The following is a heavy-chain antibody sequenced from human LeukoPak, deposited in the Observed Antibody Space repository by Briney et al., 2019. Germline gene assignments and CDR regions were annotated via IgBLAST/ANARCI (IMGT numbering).Heavy chain of an antibody. Sequence: GGSPRLSCAASEFIFSGYWMNWVRQAPGKGLEWVANIKQDGSEKQYVDSVRGRFTISRDNAKNSLYLQMNSLRVEDTAVYYCARDGFVGAADYWGQGTLVTVSS. CDR3: ARDGFVGAADY. D-gene: IGHD6-13*01. V-gene: IGHV3-7*01. J-gene: IGHJ4*02. CDR1: EFIFSGYW. CDR2: IKQDGSEK.